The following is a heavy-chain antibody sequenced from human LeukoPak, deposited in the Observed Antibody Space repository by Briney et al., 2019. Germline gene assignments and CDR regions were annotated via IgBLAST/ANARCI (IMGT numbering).Heavy chain of an antibody. J-gene: IGHJ6*02. D-gene: IGHD3-10*01. CDR3: ARDLWFGVHGMDV. CDR2: IYYSGST. CDR1: DDSIRSNY. V-gene: IGHV4-59*12. Sequence: SETLSLTCIVSDDSIRSNYWSWIRQPPGKGLEWIGYIYYSGSTNYNPSLKSRVTISVDTSKNQFSLKLSSVTAADTAVYYCARDLWFGVHGMDVWGQGTTVTVSS.